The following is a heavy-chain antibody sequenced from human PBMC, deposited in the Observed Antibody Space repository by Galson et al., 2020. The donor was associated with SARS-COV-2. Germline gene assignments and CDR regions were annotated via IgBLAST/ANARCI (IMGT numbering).Heavy chain of an antibody. CDR3: TREWVLLWFGEVSQFGMDV. CDR1: GFTFSSYA. V-gene: IGHV3-30*04. Sequence: GESLKISCAASGFTFSSYAMHWVRQAPGKGLEWVAVISYDGSEKYYGDSVRGRFMISRDNSKHTLYLQTDGLRVEDTAVYYCTREWVLLWFGEVSQFGMDVWGQGTTVTVSS. D-gene: IGHD3-10*01. J-gene: IGHJ6*02. CDR2: ISYDGSEK.